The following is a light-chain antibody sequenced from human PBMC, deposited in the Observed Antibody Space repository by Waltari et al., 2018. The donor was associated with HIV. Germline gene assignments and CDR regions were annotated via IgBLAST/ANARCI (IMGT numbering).Light chain of an antibody. CDR2: NTD. Sequence: QSVLTQPPSSSGTPGQRVTISCSGSSSNVGRTTVNWYQQLPGAAPKLLILNTDGRPSGVPDRFSGSKSGTSASLAISGRQSEDEADYYCAAWDDSLNTYVFGSGTTVTVL. CDR1: SSNVGRTT. J-gene: IGLJ1*01. V-gene: IGLV1-44*01. CDR3: AAWDDSLNTYV.